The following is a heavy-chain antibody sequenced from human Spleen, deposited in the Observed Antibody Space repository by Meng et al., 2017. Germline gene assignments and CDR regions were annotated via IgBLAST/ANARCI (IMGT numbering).Heavy chain of an antibody. D-gene: IGHD4-17*01. CDR2: INPNSGGT. J-gene: IGHJ2*01. Sequence: GESLKISCKGSGYSFTGYYMHWVRQAPGQGLEWMGRINPNSGGTNYAQKFQGRVTMTRDTSISTAYMELSRLRSDDTAVYYCARDLYGDYTWYFDLWGRGTLVTVSS. CDR1: GYSFTGYY. V-gene: IGHV1-2*06. CDR3: ARDLYGDYTWYFDL.